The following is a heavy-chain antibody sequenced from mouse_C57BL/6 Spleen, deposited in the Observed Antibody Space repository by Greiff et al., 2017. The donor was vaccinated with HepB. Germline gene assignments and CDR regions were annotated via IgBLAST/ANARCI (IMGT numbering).Heavy chain of an antibody. J-gene: IGHJ2*01. D-gene: IGHD3-2*02. CDR2: IYPGSGNT. Sequence: QVQLQQSGPELVKPGASVKISCKASGYSFTSYYIHWVKQRPGQGLEWIGWIYPGSGNTKYNEKFKGKATLTADTSSSTAYMQLSSLTSEDSAVYYCARLDSSGLYYFDCWGQGTTLTVSS. V-gene: IGHV1-66*01. CDR1: GYSFTSYY. CDR3: ARLDSSGLYYFDC.